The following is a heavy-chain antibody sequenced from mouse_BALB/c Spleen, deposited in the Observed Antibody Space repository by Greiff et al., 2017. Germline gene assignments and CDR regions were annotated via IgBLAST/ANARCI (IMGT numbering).Heavy chain of an antibody. J-gene: IGHJ4*01. V-gene: IGHV5-9-4*01. CDR2: ISSGGSYT. CDR3: ARDAMITEYAMDY. D-gene: IGHD2-4*01. CDR1: GFTFSSYA. Sequence: EVHLVESGGGLVKPGGSLKLSCAASGFTFSSYAMSWVRQSPEKRLAWVAEISSGGSYTYYPDTVTGRFTISRDNAKNTLYLEMSSLRSEDTAMYYCARDAMITEYAMDYWGQGTSVTVSS.